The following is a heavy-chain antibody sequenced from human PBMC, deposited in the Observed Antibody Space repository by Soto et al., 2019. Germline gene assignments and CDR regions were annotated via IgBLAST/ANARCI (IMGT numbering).Heavy chain of an antibody. CDR2: ISSSGSTI. Sequence: GGSLRLSCAASGFTFSSYEMNWVRQAPGKGLEWVSYISSSGSTIYYADSVKGRFTISRDNAKNSLYLQMNSLRAEDTAVYYCAGSGSGYPFDYWGQGTLVTVSS. D-gene: IGHD3-22*01. CDR1: GFTFSSYE. J-gene: IGHJ4*02. CDR3: AGSGSGYPFDY. V-gene: IGHV3-48*03.